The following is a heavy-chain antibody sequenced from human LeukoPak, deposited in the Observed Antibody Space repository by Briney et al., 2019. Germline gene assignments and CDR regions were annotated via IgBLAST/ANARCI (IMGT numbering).Heavy chain of an antibody. V-gene: IGHV3-30*18. Sequence: GGSLRLSRAASGLTFSNYDMHWVRQAPGKGLEWVAVISYDGTNKYYADSVKGRFTISRDNSKSTLYLQMNSLRAEDTAVYYCAKENDFVYWGQGTLVTVSS. CDR3: AKENDFVY. J-gene: IGHJ4*02. CDR2: ISYDGTNK. CDR1: GLTFSNYD. D-gene: IGHD3-3*01.